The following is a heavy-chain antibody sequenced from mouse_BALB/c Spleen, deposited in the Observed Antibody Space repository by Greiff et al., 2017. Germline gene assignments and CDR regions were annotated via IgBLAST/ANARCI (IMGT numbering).Heavy chain of an antibody. D-gene: IGHD2-10*02. CDR1: GYTFTSYW. V-gene: IGHV1S22*01. J-gene: IGHJ2*01. CDR3: TRSEYGNLDY. Sequence: LQQPGSELVRPGASVKLSCKASGYTFTSYWMHWVKQRPGQGLEWIGNIYPGSGSTNYDEKFKSKATLTVDTSSSTAYMQLSSLTSEDSAVYYCTRSEYGNLDYWGQGTTLTVSS. CDR2: IYPGSGST.